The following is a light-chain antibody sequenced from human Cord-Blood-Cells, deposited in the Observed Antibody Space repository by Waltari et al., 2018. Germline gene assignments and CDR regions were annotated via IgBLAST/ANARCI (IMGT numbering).Light chain of an antibody. CDR1: KLGDKY. CDR3: QAWDSSTVV. J-gene: IGLJ2*01. CDR2: QDS. V-gene: IGLV3-1*01. Sequence: SYELTQPPSVSVSPGQTASITCSGDKLGDKYACWYQQKPGQSPVLVIYQDSKRPSGLPERFSGSNSGNTATLTISGTQAMDEADYYCQAWDSSTVVFGGGTKLTFL.